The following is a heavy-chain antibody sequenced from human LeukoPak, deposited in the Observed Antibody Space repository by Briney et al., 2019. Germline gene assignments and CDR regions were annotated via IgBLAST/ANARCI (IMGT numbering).Heavy chain of an antibody. D-gene: IGHD6-19*01. CDR2: INKDGSSI. J-gene: IGHJ4*02. Sequence: TGGSLSLSCAASGFTFSSFWMHWVRQVPGEGLVWVSRINKDGSSITYADSVKGRFTISRDTSKNALYLQMNSLRAEDTAVYYCAKSEPGYSSGCPDYWGQGTLVTVSS. CDR1: GFTFSSFW. V-gene: IGHV3-74*03. CDR3: AKSEPGYSSGCPDY.